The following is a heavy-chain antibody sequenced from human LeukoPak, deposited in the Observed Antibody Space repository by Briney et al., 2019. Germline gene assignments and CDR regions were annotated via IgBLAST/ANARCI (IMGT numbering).Heavy chain of an antibody. Sequence: GASVKVSCKASGYTFTSYGISWVRQAPGQGLEWMGWISAYNGNTNYAQKLQGRVTMTTDTSTSTAYMELRSLRSDDTAVYYCARDLTDSSGWYNYYYYYGMDVWGQGTTVTVSS. CDR1: GYTFTSYG. J-gene: IGHJ6*02. V-gene: IGHV1-18*01. D-gene: IGHD6-19*01. CDR3: ARDLTDSSGWYNYYYYYGMDV. CDR2: ISAYNGNT.